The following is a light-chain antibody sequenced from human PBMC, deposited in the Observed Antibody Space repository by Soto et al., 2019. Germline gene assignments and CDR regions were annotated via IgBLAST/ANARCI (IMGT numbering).Light chain of an antibody. Sequence: DIQMTQSPSTLSASVGDRVTITCRASQSISSWLAWYKQKPGKAPKVLIYKASSLESGVPSRFSGSGSGTEFTFTISSLQPDDFATYYCQQYNSYPWTFGQVTKV. J-gene: IGKJ1*01. CDR3: QQYNSYPWT. CDR1: QSISSW. CDR2: KAS. V-gene: IGKV1-5*03.